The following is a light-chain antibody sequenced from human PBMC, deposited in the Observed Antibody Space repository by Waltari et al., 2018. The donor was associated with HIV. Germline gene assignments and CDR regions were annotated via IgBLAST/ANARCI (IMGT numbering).Light chain of an antibody. J-gene: IGKJ4*01. V-gene: IGKV4-1*01. Sequence: DIVMTQSPDSLAVSLGERATINCKSSQSVSYTSNNKNYLAWYQQKPGQPPTLLIYWASTRQFGVPDRFSGSGSGTDFTLTISSLQAEDVAVYYCQQYYTTPLTFGGGTKVEIK. CDR2: WAS. CDR1: QSVSYTSNNKNY. CDR3: QQYYTTPLT.